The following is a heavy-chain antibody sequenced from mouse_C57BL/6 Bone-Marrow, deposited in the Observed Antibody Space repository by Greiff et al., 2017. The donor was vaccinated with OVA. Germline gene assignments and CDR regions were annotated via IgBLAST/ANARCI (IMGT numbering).Heavy chain of an antibody. Sequence: QVQLQQSGAELARPGASVKLSCTASGYTFTSYGISWVKQRTGQGLEWIGEIYPRSGHTYYNEKFKGQATLTADKSSSTAYMELRSLTSDDAAVDFWAGDSYYGRGVYFDYWGKGTTLTVSS. V-gene: IGHV1-81*01. CDR1: GYTFTSYG. J-gene: IGHJ2*01. CDR3: AGDSYYGRGVYFDY. CDR2: IYPRSGHT. D-gene: IGHD1-1*01.